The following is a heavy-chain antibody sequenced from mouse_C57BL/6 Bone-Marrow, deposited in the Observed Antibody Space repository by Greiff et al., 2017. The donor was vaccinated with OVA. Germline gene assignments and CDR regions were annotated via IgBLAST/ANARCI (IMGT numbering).Heavy chain of an antibody. CDR1: GYTFTSYW. J-gene: IGHJ1*03. Sequence: VQLQQPGAELVRPGSSVKLSCKASGYTFTSYWMDWVKQRPGQGLEWIGNIYPSDSETHYNQKFKDKATLTVDKSSSTAYMQLSSLTSEDSAVYYCARWGYDYVWYFDVWGTGTTVTVSS. V-gene: IGHV1-61*01. D-gene: IGHD2-4*01. CDR3: ARWGYDYVWYFDV. CDR2: IYPSDSET.